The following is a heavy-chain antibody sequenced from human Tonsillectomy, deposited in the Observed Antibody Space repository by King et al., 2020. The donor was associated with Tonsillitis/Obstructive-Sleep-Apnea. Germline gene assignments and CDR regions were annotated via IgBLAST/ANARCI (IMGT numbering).Heavy chain of an antibody. J-gene: IGHJ6*03. CDR3: ASSARIAARPGDYYYMDV. CDR2: IYPGDSDT. Sequence: QLVQSGAEVKKPGESLKISCKGSGYSFTSYWIGWVRQMPGKGLEWMGIIYPGDSDTRYSPSFQGQVTISADKSISTAYLQWSSLKASDTAMYYCASSARIAARPGDYYYMDVWGKGTTVTVSS. V-gene: IGHV5-51*01. D-gene: IGHD6-6*01. CDR1: GYSFTSYW.